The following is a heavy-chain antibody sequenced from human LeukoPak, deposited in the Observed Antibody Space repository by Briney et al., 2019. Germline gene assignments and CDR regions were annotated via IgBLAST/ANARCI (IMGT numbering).Heavy chain of an antibody. V-gene: IGHV3-11*04. Sequence: LSLTCAVYGGSFSGYYWSWIRQAPGKGLEWVSYISSSGSTIYYADSVKGRFTISRDNAKNSLYLQMNSLRAEDTAVYYCARLHQQLITNYYYYYYYMDVWGKGTTVTVSS. J-gene: IGHJ6*03. D-gene: IGHD6-13*01. CDR3: ARLHQQLITNYYYYYYYMDV. CDR2: ISSSGSTI. CDR1: GGSFSGYY.